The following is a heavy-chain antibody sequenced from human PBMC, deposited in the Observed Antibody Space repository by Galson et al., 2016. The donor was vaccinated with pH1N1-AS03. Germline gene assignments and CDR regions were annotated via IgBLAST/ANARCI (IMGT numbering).Heavy chain of an antibody. J-gene: IGHJ4*02. D-gene: IGHD3-10*01. Sequence: SVKVSCKASGYTFKSHGISWVRQAPGQGLEWMGWISVYTGKTNYAQKFQGRVTMTTDTSTSTAYMELRSLISDDTAVYYCATYGSGSRGGFDYWGQGALITVSS. CDR3: ATYGSGSRGGFDY. CDR1: GYTFKSHG. CDR2: ISVYTGKT. V-gene: IGHV1-18*01.